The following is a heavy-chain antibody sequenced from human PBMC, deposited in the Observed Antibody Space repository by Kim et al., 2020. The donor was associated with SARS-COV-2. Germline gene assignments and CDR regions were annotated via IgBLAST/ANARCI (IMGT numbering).Heavy chain of an antibody. CDR1: GFTVSSNY. D-gene: IGHD4-17*01. CDR3: AAGGQATVTTLSNAFDI. V-gene: IGHV3-53*04. Sequence: GGSLRLSCAASGFTVSSNYMSWVRQAPGKGLEWVSVIYSGGSTYYADSVKGRFTISRHNSKNTLYLQMNSLRAEDTAVYYCAAGGQATVTTLSNAFDIWGQGTMVTVSS. CDR2: IYSGGST. J-gene: IGHJ3*02.